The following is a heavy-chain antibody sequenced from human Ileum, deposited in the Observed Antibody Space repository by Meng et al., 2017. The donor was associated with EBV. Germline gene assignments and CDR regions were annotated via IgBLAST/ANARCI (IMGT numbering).Heavy chain of an antibody. CDR2: IVPIFGTT. J-gene: IGHJ4*02. V-gene: IGHV1-69*18. Sequence: QVQLVQSGAEVKKPGSSVKVSCKASGDRFGTYSVSWVRQAPGQGLEWMGNIVPIFGTTSYAQKFQGRVTITADESTSTAYMELRNLRSEDSATYYCARLGGDYDDYWGQGTLVTVSS. CDR3: ARLGGDYDDY. D-gene: IGHD1-26*01. CDR1: GDRFGTYS.